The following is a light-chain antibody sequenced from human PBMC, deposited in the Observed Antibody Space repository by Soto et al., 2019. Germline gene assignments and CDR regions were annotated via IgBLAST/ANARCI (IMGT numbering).Light chain of an antibody. V-gene: IGKV3-20*01. CDR2: GAS. Sequence: DIVMTQSPTTLTVSPGERATPXXRASQSVSINLAWYQQKPGQAPRLLXYGASNRATGIPDRFSGSGSGTDFTLTISRLEPEDFAVYYCQQYGSSPRGTFGQGTKVDIK. CDR3: QQYGSSPRGT. CDR1: QSVSIN. J-gene: IGKJ1*01.